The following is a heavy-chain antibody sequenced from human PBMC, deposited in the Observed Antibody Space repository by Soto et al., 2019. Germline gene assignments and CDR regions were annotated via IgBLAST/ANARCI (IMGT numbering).Heavy chain of an antibody. CDR2: IYWGDDK. D-gene: IGHD2-8*01. CDR3: TKAPKWDYGMDV. V-gene: IGHV2-5*02. CDR1: GFSLSTSGAG. Sequence: SGPTLVNPTQTLTLTCTFSGFSLSTSGAGVGWIRQPPGKALEWLALIYWGDDKRYSPSLKSRLTITKDTSKNQVVLTMTNMDPVYTATYYCTKAPKWDYGMDVWGQGTTVTVS. J-gene: IGHJ6*02.